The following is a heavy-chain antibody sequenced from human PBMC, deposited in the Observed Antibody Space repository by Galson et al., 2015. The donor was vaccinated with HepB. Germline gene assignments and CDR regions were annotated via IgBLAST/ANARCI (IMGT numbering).Heavy chain of an antibody. CDR2: IYPLDSDT. D-gene: IGHD3-10*01. Sequence: QSGAEVKKPGESLKISCKGSGYSFTSYWIGWVRQMPGKGLEWMGIIYPLDSDTRYSPSFQGQVTISADKSISTAYMQWNSLKASDSAMYYCARLKLGTLTYIISPFDYWGRGTLVSVSS. J-gene: IGHJ4*02. V-gene: IGHV5-51*01. CDR1: GYSFTSYW. CDR3: ARLKLGTLTYIISPFDY.